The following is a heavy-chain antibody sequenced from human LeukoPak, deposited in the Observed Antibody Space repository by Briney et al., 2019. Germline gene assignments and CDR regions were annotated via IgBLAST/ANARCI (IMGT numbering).Heavy chain of an antibody. V-gene: IGHV3-21*01. CDR2: ISSSSSYI. D-gene: IGHD3-10*02. CDR3: AELGITMIGGV. Sequence: GGSLRLSCAASGFTFSSYGMNWVRQTPGKGLEWVSSISSSSSYIYYADSVKGRFTISRDNAKNSLYLQMNSLRAEDTAVYYCAELGITMIGGVWGKGTTVTISS. J-gene: IGHJ6*04. CDR1: GFTFSSYG.